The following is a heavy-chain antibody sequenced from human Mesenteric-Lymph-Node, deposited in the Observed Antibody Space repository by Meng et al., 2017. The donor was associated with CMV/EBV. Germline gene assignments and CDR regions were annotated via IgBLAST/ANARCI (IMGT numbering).Heavy chain of an antibody. CDR1: GFTGTTNY. CDR3: AKGYYIYYYGMDV. D-gene: IGHD1-26*01. J-gene: IGHJ6*02. CDR2: ISGSGGST. Sequence: GESLKISCAASGFTGTTNYMSWVRQAPGKGLEWVSAISGSGGSTYYADSVKGRFTISRDNSKNTLYLQMNSLRAEDTAVYYCAKGYYIYYYGMDVWGQGTTVTVSS. V-gene: IGHV3-23*01.